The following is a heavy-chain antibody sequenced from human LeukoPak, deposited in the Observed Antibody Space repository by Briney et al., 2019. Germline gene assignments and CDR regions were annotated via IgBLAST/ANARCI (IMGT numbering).Heavy chain of an antibody. CDR3: ARGRVATISYYYYYMDV. CDR2: ISSSGSTI. D-gene: IGHD5-12*01. J-gene: IGHJ6*03. CDR1: GFTFSSYE. V-gene: IGHV3-48*03. Sequence: GGSLRLSCAASGFTFSSYEMNWVRQAPGKGLEWVSYISSSGSTIYYADSVKGRFTISRGNAKNSLYLQMNSLRAEDTAVYYCARGRVATISYYYYYMDVWGKGTTVTVSS.